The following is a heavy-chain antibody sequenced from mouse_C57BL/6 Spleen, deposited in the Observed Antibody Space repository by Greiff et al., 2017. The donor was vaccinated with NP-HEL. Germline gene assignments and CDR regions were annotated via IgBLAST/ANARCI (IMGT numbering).Heavy chain of an antibody. V-gene: IGHV5-9*01. Sequence: EVQLVESGGGLVKPGGSLKLSCAASGFTFSSYTMSWVRQTPAKRLEWVATIRVGGGNTYYPDSVQGRFTISRDNAKNTQYLQMSSLRSEDTALYYCERDANDYGSSFDYWGQGTTLTVSS. D-gene: IGHD1-1*01. CDR1: GFTFSSYT. CDR2: IRVGGGNT. CDR3: ERDANDYGSSFDY. J-gene: IGHJ2*01.